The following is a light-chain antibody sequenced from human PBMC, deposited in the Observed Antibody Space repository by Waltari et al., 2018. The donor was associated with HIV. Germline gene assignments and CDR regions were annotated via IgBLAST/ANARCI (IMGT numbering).Light chain of an antibody. CDR3: YSTDSSGNHYV. CDR1: ALPKQY. V-gene: IGLV3-10*01. J-gene: IGLJ1*01. CDR2: EDR. Sequence: SYELTQPPSVSVSPGQTARITCSGDALPKQYAYWYQQKSGQAPGLVIYEDRKRPSGIPEGFSGSSSGTMATLTISGAQVEDEADYYCYSTDSSGNHYVFGTGTKVTVL.